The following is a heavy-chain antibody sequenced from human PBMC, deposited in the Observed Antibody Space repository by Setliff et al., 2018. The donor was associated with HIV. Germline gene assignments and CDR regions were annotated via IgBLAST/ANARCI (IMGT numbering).Heavy chain of an antibody. CDR2: ITGSGSGRRT. CDR1: GSSFNFFA. V-gene: IGHV3-23*01. Sequence: GGSLRLSCTAPGSSFNFFAVSWVRQAPGKGLEWISGITGSGSGRRTDYVDSVKGRFTISRDNSKNTLYLKVNSLRAEDMAVYYCARNGARRGLAVARGIWHFDMWGRGTLVTVSS. CDR3: ARNGARRGLAVARGIWHFDM. D-gene: IGHD6-19*01. J-gene: IGHJ2*01.